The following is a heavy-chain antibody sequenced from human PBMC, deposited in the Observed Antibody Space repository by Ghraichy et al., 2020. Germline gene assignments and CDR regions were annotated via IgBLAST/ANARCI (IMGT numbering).Heavy chain of an antibody. CDR3: ARGPAYCSGGSCSPSFDY. CDR1: GFTFTSYG. CDR2: IWFDGSYK. J-gene: IGHJ4*02. D-gene: IGHD2-15*01. Sequence: GGSLRLSCEVSGFTFTSYGMHWVRQAPGKGLEWVAVIWFDGSYKYYTDSVKGRFTISRDNSKKTLYLQMNSLRAEDTAVYYCARGPAYCSGGSCSPSFDYWGQGTLVTVSS. V-gene: IGHV3-33*01.